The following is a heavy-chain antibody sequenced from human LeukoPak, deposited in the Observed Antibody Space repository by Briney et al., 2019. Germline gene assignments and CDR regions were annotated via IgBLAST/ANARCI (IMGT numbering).Heavy chain of an antibody. Sequence: GGSLRLSCAASGFTFSTYSMNWVRQPPGKGLEWASYISSSSSTIYYADSVKGRFTISRDNAKNSLYLQMNSLRDEDTAVYYCARDSGSGRPYYFDSWGQGTLVTVSS. CDR1: GFTFSTYS. D-gene: IGHD3-10*01. CDR3: ARDSGSGRPYYFDS. J-gene: IGHJ4*02. CDR2: ISSSSSTI. V-gene: IGHV3-48*02.